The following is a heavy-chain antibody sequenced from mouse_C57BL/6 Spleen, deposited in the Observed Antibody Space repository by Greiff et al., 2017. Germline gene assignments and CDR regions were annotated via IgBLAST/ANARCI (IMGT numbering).Heavy chain of an antibody. Sequence: QVQLQQPGAELVRPGSSVKLSCKASGYTFTSYWMAWVKQRPGQGLEWIGNIYPSDSETHYNQKFKDKATLTVDKSSSTAYMQLSSLTSEDSAVYYGAISNCGRRAMDYWGQGTSVTVSS. J-gene: IGHJ4*01. V-gene: IGHV1-61*01. CDR3: AISNCGRRAMDY. CDR2: IYPSDSET. CDR1: GYTFTSYW.